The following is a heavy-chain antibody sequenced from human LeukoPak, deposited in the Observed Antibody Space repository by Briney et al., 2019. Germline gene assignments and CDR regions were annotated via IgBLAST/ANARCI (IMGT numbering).Heavy chain of an antibody. J-gene: IGHJ4*02. CDR1: GFTFSNYV. D-gene: IGHD3-22*01. CDR3: AKDRSSDYYWGFDY. Sequence: TGGSLRLSCAASGFTFSNYVMHWVRQAPGKGLEWVAVISNDGSTKYYADSIKGRFTISRDNSKNTLYPQVNSLRAEDTAVYYCAKDRSSDYYWGFDYWGQGTLVTVSS. V-gene: IGHV3-30*18. CDR2: ISNDGSTK.